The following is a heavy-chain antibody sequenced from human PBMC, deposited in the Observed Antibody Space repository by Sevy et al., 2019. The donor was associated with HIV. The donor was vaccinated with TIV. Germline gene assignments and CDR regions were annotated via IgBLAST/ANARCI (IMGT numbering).Heavy chain of an antibody. V-gene: IGHV4-39*01. Sequence: SETLSLTCTVSGASISSSGYYWGLIRQPPGKGLEWIASIRYSGETFYNPSLKSRVTISADTSKNQFSLQLSSVTAADTAIYFCAGPILTYNSGWSYYVYWGQGTVVTVSS. D-gene: IGHD6-19*01. CDR2: IRYSGET. J-gene: IGHJ4*02. CDR3: AGPILTYNSGWSYYVY. CDR1: GASISSSGYY.